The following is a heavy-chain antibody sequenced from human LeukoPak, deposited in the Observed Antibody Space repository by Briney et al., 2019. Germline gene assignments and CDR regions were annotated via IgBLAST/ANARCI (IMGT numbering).Heavy chain of an antibody. CDR1: GDSITSFY. J-gene: IGHJ6*03. CDR3: ARAISAWSYFYYMDV. Sequence: SETLSLTCTVSGDSITSFYWSWIRQSPEKVLEWIGYFYYSRGTTYNPSLRSRATISADTSQNQFSLKLRSVTAADTAVYYCARAISAWSYFYYMDVWGKGTTVTVSS. V-gene: IGHV4-59*01. D-gene: IGHD6-19*01. CDR2: FYYSRGT.